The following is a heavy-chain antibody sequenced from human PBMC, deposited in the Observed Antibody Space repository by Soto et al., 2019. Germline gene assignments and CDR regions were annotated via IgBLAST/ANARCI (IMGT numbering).Heavy chain of an antibody. CDR1: GFICSSYD. D-gene: IGHD2-8*02. CDR3: AKATATGGGAFDI. V-gene: IGHV3-23*01. J-gene: IGHJ3*02. CDR2: ILVGGST. Sequence: PGGSLRLSCAASGFICSSYDMSWVRQAPGKGLEWVSTILVGGSTHYEDSVKGRFTISRDGSKNTVYLQMNSLTAGDTAVYYCAKATATGGGAFDICGRGTMVTVSS.